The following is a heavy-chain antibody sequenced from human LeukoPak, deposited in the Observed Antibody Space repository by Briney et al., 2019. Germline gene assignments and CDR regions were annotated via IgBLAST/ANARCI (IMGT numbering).Heavy chain of an antibody. V-gene: IGHV3-30*04. Sequence: QAGGSLRLSCAASGFTFSSYAMHWVRQAPGKGLEWVAVISYDGSNKYYADSVKGRFTISRDNSKNTLYLQMNSLRAEDTAVYYCARVEYSSGWAFDYWGQGTLVTVSS. CDR3: ARVEYSSGWAFDY. CDR1: GFTFSSYA. J-gene: IGHJ4*02. CDR2: ISYDGSNK. D-gene: IGHD6-19*01.